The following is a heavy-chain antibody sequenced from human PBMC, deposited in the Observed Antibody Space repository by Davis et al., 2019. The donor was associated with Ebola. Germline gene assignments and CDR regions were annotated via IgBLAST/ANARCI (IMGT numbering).Heavy chain of an antibody. Sequence: GGSLRLSCAASGFTVSSNYMSWVRQAPGKGLEWVSVIYSGGSTYYADSVKGRFTISRDNSKNTLYLQMNSLTTEDTAVYYCAKDRSNFGYGLDVWGPGTTVTVSS. CDR3: AKDRSNFGYGLDV. CDR2: IYSGGST. J-gene: IGHJ6*02. CDR1: GFTVSSNY. V-gene: IGHV3-53*05. D-gene: IGHD4-11*01.